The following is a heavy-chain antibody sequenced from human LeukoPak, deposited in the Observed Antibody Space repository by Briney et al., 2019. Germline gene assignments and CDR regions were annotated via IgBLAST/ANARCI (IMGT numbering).Heavy chain of an antibody. Sequence: ASVKVSCKASGYTFTSYDINWVRQATGQGLEWMGWMNPNSGNTGYAQKFQGRVTMTRNTSISTAYMELSSLRSEDTAVYYCARVPYGFHGMDVWGQGTTVTVSS. CDR3: ARVPYGFHGMDV. J-gene: IGHJ6*02. CDR2: MNPNSGNT. CDR1: GYTFTSYD. V-gene: IGHV1-8*01. D-gene: IGHD3-10*01.